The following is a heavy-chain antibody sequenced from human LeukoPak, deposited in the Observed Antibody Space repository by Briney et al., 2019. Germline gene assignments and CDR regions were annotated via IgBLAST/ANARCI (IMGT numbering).Heavy chain of an antibody. CDR3: ARDGGVWFGELLDY. Sequence: GGSLRLSCEASGFTFSRYSMNWVRQAPGKGLEWVSYIGGSGSPADYADSVKGRFTISRDNAKNSLYLQMNSLRAEDTAVYYCARDGGVWFGELLDYWGQGTLVTVSS. CDR1: GFTFSRYS. CDR2: IGGSGSPA. J-gene: IGHJ4*02. V-gene: IGHV3-48*04. D-gene: IGHD3-10*01.